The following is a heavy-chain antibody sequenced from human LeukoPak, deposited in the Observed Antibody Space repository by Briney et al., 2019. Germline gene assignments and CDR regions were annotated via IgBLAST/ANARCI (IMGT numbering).Heavy chain of an antibody. J-gene: IGHJ4*02. Sequence: GGSLRLSCAASGFTFYTYSMNWVRQAPGKGLEWVSSISSSSSYIYYADSVKGRFTISRDNSKNTLYLQMNSLRAEDTAVYYCAKEALPRYYYDSSGYYDYSHWGQGTLVTVSS. V-gene: IGHV3-21*04. CDR3: AKEALPRYYYDSSGYYDYSH. D-gene: IGHD3-22*01. CDR1: GFTFYTYS. CDR2: ISSSSSYI.